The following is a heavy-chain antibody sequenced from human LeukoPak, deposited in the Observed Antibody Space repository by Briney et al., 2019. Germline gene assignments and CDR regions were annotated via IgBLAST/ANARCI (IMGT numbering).Heavy chain of an antibody. CDR1: GFTFSSYW. D-gene: IGHD3-3*02. CDR3: AKAISPNYYYYGMDV. CDR2: INSDGSST. J-gene: IGHJ6*02. Sequence: QAGGSLRLSCAASGFTFSSYWMHWVRQAPGKGLVWVSRINSDGSSTSYADSVKGRFTISRDNAKNTLYLQMNSLRAEDTAVYYCAKAISPNYYYYGMDVWGQGTTVTVSS. V-gene: IGHV3-74*01.